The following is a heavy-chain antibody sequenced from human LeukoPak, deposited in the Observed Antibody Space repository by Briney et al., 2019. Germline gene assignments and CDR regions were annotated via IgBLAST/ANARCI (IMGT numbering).Heavy chain of an antibody. J-gene: IGHJ4*02. V-gene: IGHV3-9*01. CDR2: ISWNSGSI. CDR1: GFTFDDYA. Sequence: GGSLRLSCAASGFTFDDYAMHWVRQAPGKGLEWVSDISWNSGSIGYADSVKGRFTISRDNAKNSLYLQMNSLRAEDTALYYCAKVGGSYQFDYWGQGTLVTVSS. D-gene: IGHD1-26*01. CDR3: AKVGGSYQFDY.